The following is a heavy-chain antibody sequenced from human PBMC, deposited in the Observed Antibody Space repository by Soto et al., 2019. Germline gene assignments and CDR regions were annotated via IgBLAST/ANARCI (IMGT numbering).Heavy chain of an antibody. D-gene: IGHD1-7*01. CDR2: IDHSRHT. Sequence: QVQIQEAGPGLVKPSGTLSLACSVSSVSVSGSYWCAWVRQPPGKGLEWIGEIDHSRHTNYNPSLKSRVTMSLDNAKNEFSLKLRSVTAADTAVYYCARSNWNYVRTLDYWGQGTQVIVSS. V-gene: IGHV4-4*02. CDR3: ARSNWNYVRTLDY. CDR1: SVSVSGSYW. J-gene: IGHJ4*02.